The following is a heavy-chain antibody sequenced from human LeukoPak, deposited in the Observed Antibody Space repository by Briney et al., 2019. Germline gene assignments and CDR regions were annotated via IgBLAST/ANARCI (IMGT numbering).Heavy chain of an antibody. CDR3: ARQLRESITANWFDP. J-gene: IGHJ5*02. CDR2: IYPGDSDT. Sequence: ESLKISCKGSGYSFTTYWIAWVRQMPGKGLEWMGIIYPGDSDTRYSPSFQGQVTISADKSISTAYLQWSSLRASDTAMYYCARQLRESITANWFDPWGQGTQVTVYS. D-gene: IGHD6-6*01. CDR1: GYSFTTYW. V-gene: IGHV5-51*01.